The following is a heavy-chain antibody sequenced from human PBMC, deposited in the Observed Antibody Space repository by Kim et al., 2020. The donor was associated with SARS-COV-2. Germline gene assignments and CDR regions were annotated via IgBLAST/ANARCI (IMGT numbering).Heavy chain of an antibody. CDR1: GFSLTTSGVG. V-gene: IGHV2-5*02. CDR3: AHRQVLVCGNSGFYY. D-gene: IGHD2-21*01. Sequence: SGPTLVKPTQTLTLTCTFSGFSLTTSGVGVGWIRQPPGKALEWLALIYWDDDKRYSPSLKSRLTITKDTSKNQVVLTMTNMDPVDTATYYCAHRQVLVCGNSGFYYWGQGTLVTVSS. J-gene: IGHJ4*02. CDR2: IYWDDDK.